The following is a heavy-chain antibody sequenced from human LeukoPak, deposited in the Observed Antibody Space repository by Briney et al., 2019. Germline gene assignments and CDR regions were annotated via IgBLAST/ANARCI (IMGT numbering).Heavy chain of an antibody. CDR3: ARSGSYQPFDS. D-gene: IGHD1-26*01. Sequence: PGGSLRLSCAASGFTFSNYAMHWVRQAPGKGLEYVSAISSNGGSTYYANSVKGRFTISRDNSNNTLYLQMGSLRAEDMAVYYCARSGSYQPFDSWGQGTLVTVSS. J-gene: IGHJ4*02. CDR2: ISSNGGST. V-gene: IGHV3-64*01. CDR1: GFTFSNYA.